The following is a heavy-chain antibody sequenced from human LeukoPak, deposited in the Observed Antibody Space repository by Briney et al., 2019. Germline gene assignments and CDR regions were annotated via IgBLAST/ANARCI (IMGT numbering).Heavy chain of an antibody. J-gene: IGHJ4*02. CDR1: GFTVSSNY. V-gene: IGHV3-53*01. D-gene: IGHD3-22*01. Sequence: PGGSLRLSCAASGFTVSSNYMTWVRQAPGKGLEWVSVFYSGGSTYYADSVKGRFTISRDNSENTLYLQMNSLRAEDTAVYYCAGSSAYSYYFDYWGQGTLVTVSS. CDR3: AGSSAYSYYFDY. CDR2: FYSGGST.